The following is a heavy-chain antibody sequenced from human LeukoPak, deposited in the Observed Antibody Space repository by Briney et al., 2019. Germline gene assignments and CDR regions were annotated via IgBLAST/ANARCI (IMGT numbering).Heavy chain of an antibody. Sequence: GASVKVSCKVSGYTLTELSMHWVRQAPGKGLEWMGGFDPEDGETIYAQKLQGRVTMTTDTSTSTAYMELRSLRSDDTAVYYCASAEDAAAGPYYFDYWGQGTLVTVSS. D-gene: IGHD6-13*01. CDR1: GYTLTELS. J-gene: IGHJ4*02. CDR2: FDPEDGET. CDR3: ASAEDAAAGPYYFDY. V-gene: IGHV1-24*01.